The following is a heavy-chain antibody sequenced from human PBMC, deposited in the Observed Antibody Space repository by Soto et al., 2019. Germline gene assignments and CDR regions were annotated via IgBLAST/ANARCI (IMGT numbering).Heavy chain of an antibody. Sequence: GGSLRLSCAASGFTLSDYYMSWIRQAPGKGLEWVSYISSSDSAIYYADSVQGRFTISRDNAKNSLYLQMNSLRAGDTAVYYCARDLGYYDSSGYFDYWGQGTLVTVSS. V-gene: IGHV3-11*01. CDR1: GFTLSDYY. CDR3: ARDLGYYDSSGYFDY. CDR2: ISSSDSAI. J-gene: IGHJ4*02. D-gene: IGHD3-22*01.